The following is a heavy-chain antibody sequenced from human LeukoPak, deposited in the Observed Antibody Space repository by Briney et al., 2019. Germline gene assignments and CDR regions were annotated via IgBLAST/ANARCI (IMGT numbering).Heavy chain of an antibody. CDR3: ARRGSRTVREVVPAYEY. CDR2: TYYRSKWYN. Sequence: SQTLSLTCAISGDSVSSNSAAWNWIRQSPSRGLEWLGRTYYRSKWYNDYAVSVKSRITINPDTSKNQLSLKLTSVNVADTAVYYCARRGSRTVREVVPAYEYWGQGTLVTVSS. J-gene: IGHJ4*02. CDR1: GDSVSSNSAA. V-gene: IGHV6-1*01. D-gene: IGHD3-22*01.